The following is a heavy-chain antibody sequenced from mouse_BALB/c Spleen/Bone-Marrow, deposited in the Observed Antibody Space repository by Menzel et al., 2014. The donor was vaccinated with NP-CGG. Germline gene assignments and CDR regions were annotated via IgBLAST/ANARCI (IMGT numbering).Heavy chain of an antibody. J-gene: IGHJ2*01. CDR1: GYAFSSYW. D-gene: IGHD1-1*01. CDR3: ARSGYGSNYDY. Sequence: VKLVESGAELVRPGSSVKISCKASGYAFSSYWMIWVKQRPGQGLEWIGQIYPGDGDTNYNGKFKGKATLTADKSSSTAYMRLSSLTSEDSAVYFCARSGYGSNYDYWGQGTTLTVSS. V-gene: IGHV1-80*01. CDR2: IYPGDGDT.